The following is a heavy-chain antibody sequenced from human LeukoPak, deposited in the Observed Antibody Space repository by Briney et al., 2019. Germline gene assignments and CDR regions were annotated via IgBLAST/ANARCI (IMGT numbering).Heavy chain of an antibody. V-gene: IGHV1-2*02. Sequence: ASVKVSCKASGYTFTSYDINWVRQATGQGLEWMGWMNPNSGGTNYAQKFQGRVTMTRDTSISTAYMELSRLRSDDTAVYYCARLDWFDPWGQGTLVTVSS. CDR2: MNPNSGGT. CDR1: GYTFTSYD. J-gene: IGHJ5*02. CDR3: ARLDWFDP.